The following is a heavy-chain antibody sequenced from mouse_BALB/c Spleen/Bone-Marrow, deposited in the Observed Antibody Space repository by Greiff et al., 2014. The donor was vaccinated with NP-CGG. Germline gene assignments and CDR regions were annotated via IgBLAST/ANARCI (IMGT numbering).Heavy chain of an antibody. CDR1: GYTFTSYW. Sequence: QVQLKESGAELVKPGASVKLSCKASGYTFTSYWINWVKQRPGQGLEWIGNIYPCDSNTNYNEKFKDKATLTVDKSSSTAYMQLSSPTSEDSAVYYCTTSFTTATAYWGQGTLVTVSA. V-gene: IGHV1-69*02. J-gene: IGHJ3*01. D-gene: IGHD1-2*01. CDR3: TTSFTTATAY. CDR2: IYPCDSNT.